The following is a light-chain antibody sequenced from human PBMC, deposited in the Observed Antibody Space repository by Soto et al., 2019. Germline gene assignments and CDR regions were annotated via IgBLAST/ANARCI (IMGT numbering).Light chain of an antibody. CDR2: DAS. CDR1: QRSSSW. CDR3: NQCNCFSWT. V-gene: IGKV1-5*01. Sequence: DIPMTQSPSTLSASVGDRVTITCRASQRSSSWLAWYQQKPGKAPKLLIYDASSMESGVLSRFSGSRSGTKFALTISSLQPDYFATYDSNQCNCFSWTFGQGTKVQIK. J-gene: IGKJ1*01.